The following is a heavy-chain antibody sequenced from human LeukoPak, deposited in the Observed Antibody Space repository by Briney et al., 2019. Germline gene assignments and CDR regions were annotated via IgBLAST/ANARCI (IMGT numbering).Heavy chain of an antibody. CDR1: GFTFSSYW. CDR3: ARVSRTIFGVVIGDAFDI. CDR2: IKQDGSEK. Sequence: PGGSLRLSCAASGFTFSSYWMSWVRQAPGKGLEWVANIKQDGSEKYYVDSVKGRFTISRDNAKNSLYLQMNSLRAEDTAVYYCARVSRTIFGVVIGDAFDIWGQGTMVTVSS. D-gene: IGHD3-3*01. V-gene: IGHV3-7*01. J-gene: IGHJ3*02.